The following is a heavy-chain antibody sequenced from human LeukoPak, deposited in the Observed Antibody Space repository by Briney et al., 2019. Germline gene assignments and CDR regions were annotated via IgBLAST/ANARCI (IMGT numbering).Heavy chain of an antibody. J-gene: IGHJ4*02. CDR2: IWGSSGFV. CDR1: GFTFRTYT. Sequence: GGSLRLSCAASGFTFRTYTMNWVRQAPGKGVEWVSSIWGSSGFVFYADSVKGRFTIARDNAKTSLYLQMNSLRVEDTAMYYCARVQGERRDYWGQGTLVTVSS. CDR3: ARVQGERRDY. D-gene: IGHD3-16*01. V-gene: IGHV3-21*01.